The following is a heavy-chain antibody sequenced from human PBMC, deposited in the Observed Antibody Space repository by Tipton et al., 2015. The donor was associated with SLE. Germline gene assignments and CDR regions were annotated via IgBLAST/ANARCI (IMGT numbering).Heavy chain of an antibody. CDR3: ARGYQLPLGPYYYYYMDV. J-gene: IGHJ6*03. CDR2: VYESGTT. V-gene: IGHV4-39*07. Sequence: LRLSCFVSGGYITSDIYYWGWIRQPPGKGLEWIGSVYESGTTYYNPSLKSRVTMSVDTSKTQFSLKLGSVTAADTAVYYCARGYQLPLGPYYYYYMDVWGKGTTVTVSS. D-gene: IGHD2-2*01. CDR1: GGYITSDIYY.